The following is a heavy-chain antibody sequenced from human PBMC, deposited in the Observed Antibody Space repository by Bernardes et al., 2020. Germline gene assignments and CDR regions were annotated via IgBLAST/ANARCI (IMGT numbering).Heavy chain of an antibody. CDR3: AKPLSGGIFGVVISDY. V-gene: IGHV3-23*01. D-gene: IGHD3-3*01. Sequence: GGSLRLSCAASGFTFSSYAMSWVRQAPGKGLEWVSAISGSGGSTYYADSVKGRFTISRDNSKNTLYLQMNSLRAEDTAVYYCAKPLSGGIFGVVISDYWGQGTLVTVSS. J-gene: IGHJ4*02. CDR1: GFTFSSYA. CDR2: ISGSGGST.